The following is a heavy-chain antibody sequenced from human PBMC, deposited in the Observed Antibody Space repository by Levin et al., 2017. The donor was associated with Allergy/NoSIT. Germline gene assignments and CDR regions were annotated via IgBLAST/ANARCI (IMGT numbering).Heavy chain of an antibody. J-gene: IGHJ3*02. CDR3: ARDLRYNWNDAAEYDAFDI. D-gene: IGHD1-1*01. CDR2: ISSSSSYI. CDR1: GFTFSSYS. Sequence: PGGSLRLSCAASGFTFSSYSMNWVRQAPGKGLEWVSSISSSSSYIYYADSVKGRFTISRDNAKNSLYLQMNSLRAEDTAVYYCARDLRYNWNDAAEYDAFDIWGQGTMVTVSS. V-gene: IGHV3-21*01.